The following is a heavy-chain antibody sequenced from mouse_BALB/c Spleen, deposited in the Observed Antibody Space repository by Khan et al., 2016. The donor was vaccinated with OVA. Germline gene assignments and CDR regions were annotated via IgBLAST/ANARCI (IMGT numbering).Heavy chain of an antibody. V-gene: IGHV9-3-1*01. CDR3: ASGGYCYFDV. D-gene: IGHD1-1*02. J-gene: IGHJ1*01. CDR1: GYSFTNYG. CDR2: INTYTGEP. Sequence: QIQLVQSGPEVKKPGETVKISCKASGYSFTNYGMNWVRQVPGKGLKWMGWINTYTGEPTYADDFKGRFAFSLETSASTAYLQINNLKNEDTATYFCASGGYCYFDVWGAGTTVTVSS.